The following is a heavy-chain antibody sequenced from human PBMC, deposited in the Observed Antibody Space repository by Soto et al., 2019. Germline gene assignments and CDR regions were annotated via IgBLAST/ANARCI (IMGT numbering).Heavy chain of an antibody. CDR1: GGSVRSGNHF. CDR3: ARGGEPLGYYGLDV. Sequence: QVQLQESGPGLLKASETLSLTCSVSGGSVRSGNHFWNWIRQPPGRGLEWLGYMYYTGVTNYNPSHKSRVSMSLDTSKAQFSLNLAALTAADTAVYYCARGGEPLGYYGLDVWGQGTTVTVSS. V-gene: IGHV4-61*01. CDR2: MYYTGVT. J-gene: IGHJ6*02.